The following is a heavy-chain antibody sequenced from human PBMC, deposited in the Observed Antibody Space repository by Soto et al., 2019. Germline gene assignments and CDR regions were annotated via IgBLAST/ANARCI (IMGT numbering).Heavy chain of an antibody. D-gene: IGHD1-1*01. CDR2: IGSSGSHI. J-gene: IGHJ3*02. CDR3: ETMGMSATALDNFDI. V-gene: IGHV3-21*01. CDR1: GFTFSSYS. Sequence: PGGSLRLSCAASGFTFSSYSMNWVRQTPGKGLEWISCIGSSGSHIYYADSVKGRLSISRDNANNFLYLQMNSLRAEDTALYYCETMGMSATALDNFDIWGQGTMVTVSS.